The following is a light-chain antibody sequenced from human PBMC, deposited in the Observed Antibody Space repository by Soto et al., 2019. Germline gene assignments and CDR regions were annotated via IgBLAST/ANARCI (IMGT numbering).Light chain of an antibody. CDR3: QQYGNSPKT. CDR2: GTS. Sequence: EIVLTQSPGTLSLSPGDTATLSCRASQSVSNRYLAWYQQKPGQAPRLLIYGTSIRATGIPDRFSGSGSGTDFALTISRLEPEDFALYYCQQYGNSPKTFGQGTKVEIK. CDR1: QSVSNRY. V-gene: IGKV3-20*01. J-gene: IGKJ1*01.